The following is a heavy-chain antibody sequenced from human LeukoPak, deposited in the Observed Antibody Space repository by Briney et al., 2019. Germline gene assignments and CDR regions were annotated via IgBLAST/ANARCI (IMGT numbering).Heavy chain of an antibody. CDR1: GGSISSGTYY. CDR2: IYHSGST. D-gene: IGHD1-14*01. CDR3: ARDRKYYYHMDV. V-gene: IGHV4-39*07. J-gene: IGHJ6*03. Sequence: PSETLSLTCTVSGGSISSGTYYWAWIRQPPGKGLEWIGTIYHSGSTYYNPSLKSRITISVDTSKNQFSLNLTSLTAADTAVYYCARDRKYYYHMDVWGKGTTVTVSS.